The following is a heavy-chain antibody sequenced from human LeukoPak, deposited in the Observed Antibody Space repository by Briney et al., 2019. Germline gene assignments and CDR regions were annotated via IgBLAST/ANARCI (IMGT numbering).Heavy chain of an antibody. J-gene: IGHJ4*02. CDR2: INHSGST. CDR3: ARGGRWQLWLPGDL. D-gene: IGHD5-18*01. CDR1: GGSFSGYY. V-gene: IGHV4-34*01. Sequence: SETLSLTCAVYGGSFSGYYWSWIRQPPGKGLEWIGEINHSGSTNYNPSLKSRVTISVDTSKNQFSLMLSSVTAADTAVDYGARGGRWQLWLPGDLWGEGTLVSVFS.